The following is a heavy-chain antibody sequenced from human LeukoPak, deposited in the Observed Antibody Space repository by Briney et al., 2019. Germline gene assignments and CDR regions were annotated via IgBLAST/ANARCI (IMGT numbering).Heavy chain of an antibody. D-gene: IGHD3-3*01. Sequence: PSETLSHTCTVSGGSISSYYWSWIRQPAGKGLEWIGRIYTSGSTNYNPSLKSRVTMSVDTSKNQFSLKLSSVTAADTAVYYCAREGEDYDFWSAINWFDPWGQGTLVTVSS. CDR3: AREGEDYDFWSAINWFDP. V-gene: IGHV4-4*07. CDR1: GGSISSYY. CDR2: IYTSGST. J-gene: IGHJ5*02.